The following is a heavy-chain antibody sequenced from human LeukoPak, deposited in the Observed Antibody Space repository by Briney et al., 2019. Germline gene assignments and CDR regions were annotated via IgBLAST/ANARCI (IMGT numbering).Heavy chain of an antibody. V-gene: IGHV7-4-1*02. J-gene: IGHJ3*02. CDR3: ARSDFHDAFDI. Sequence: ASVKVSCKASGYTFTSYAMSWVRQAPGQGLERMGWINTNTGNPMYAQGFTGRFVFSLDTSVSTAYLQISSLKAEDTAVYYCARSDFHDAFDIWGQGTMVTVSS. CDR1: GYTFTSYA. CDR2: INTNTGNP.